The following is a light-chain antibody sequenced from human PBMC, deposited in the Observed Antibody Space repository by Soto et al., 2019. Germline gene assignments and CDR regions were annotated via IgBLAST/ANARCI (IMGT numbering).Light chain of an antibody. CDR2: DVT. CDR3: CSYAGSYVV. V-gene: IGLV2-11*01. CDR1: SSDVGGYNY. Sequence: QSALTQPRSVSGSPGQSVTISCTGTSSDVGGYNYVSWYQQHPGKDPKLMIYDVTKWPSGVPDRFSGSKSGNTASLTISGLRAEDEADYYCCSYAGSYVVFGGGTKLTVL. J-gene: IGLJ3*02.